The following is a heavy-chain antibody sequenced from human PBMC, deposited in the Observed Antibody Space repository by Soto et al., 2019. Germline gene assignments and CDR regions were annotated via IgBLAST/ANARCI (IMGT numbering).Heavy chain of an antibody. J-gene: IGHJ3*02. CDR3: ATLYGDYARHAFEI. Sequence: ASVKVSCKVSGYTLTELSMHWVRQAPGKGLEWMGGFDPEDGETIYAQKFQGRVTMTEDTSTDTAYMELSSLRSEDTAVYYCATLYGDYARHAFEIWGQGTMVTVSS. D-gene: IGHD4-17*01. CDR2: FDPEDGET. CDR1: GYTLTELS. V-gene: IGHV1-24*01.